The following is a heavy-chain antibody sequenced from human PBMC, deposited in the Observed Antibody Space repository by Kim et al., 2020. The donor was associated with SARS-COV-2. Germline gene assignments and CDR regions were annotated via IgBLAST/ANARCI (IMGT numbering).Heavy chain of an antibody. CDR2: ISGSGGST. J-gene: IGHJ4*02. V-gene: IGHV3-23*01. Sequence: GGSLRLSCAASGFTFSSYAMSWVRQAPGKGLEWVSAISGSGGSTYYADSVKGRFTISRDNSKNTLYLQMNSLRAEDTALYYCATLGYCSGGSCPGLGSYWGQGTLVTVSS. D-gene: IGHD2-15*01. CDR3: ATLGYCSGGSCPGLGSY. CDR1: GFTFSSYA.